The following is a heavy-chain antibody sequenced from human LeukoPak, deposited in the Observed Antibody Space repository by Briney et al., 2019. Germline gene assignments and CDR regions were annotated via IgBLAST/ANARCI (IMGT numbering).Heavy chain of an antibody. J-gene: IGHJ5*02. CDR2: ISAYNGNT. Sequence: ASVKVSCKASGYTFTSYGISWVRQAPGQGLEWMGWISAYNGNTNYAQKPQGRVTMTTDTSTSTAYMELRSLRSDDTAVYYCARDARRLGGFVLRYFDWLTFDPWGQGTLVTVSS. CDR1: GYTFTSYG. CDR3: ARDARRLGGFVLRYFDWLTFDP. V-gene: IGHV1-18*01. D-gene: IGHD3-9*01.